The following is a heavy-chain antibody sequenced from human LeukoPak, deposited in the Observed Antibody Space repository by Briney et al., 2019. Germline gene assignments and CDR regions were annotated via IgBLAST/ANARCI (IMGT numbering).Heavy chain of an antibody. D-gene: IGHD2-8*02. CDR3: ARDRWGPLVGDY. CDR1: GYTFSSYG. V-gene: IGHV1-18*01. CDR2: ISAYNGNR. J-gene: IGHJ4*02. Sequence: ASVKVSCKASGYTFSSYGSSWVRQAPGQGLEWMGWISAYNGNRNYAQKFQGRVTMTTDTSTSTAYMELRSLRSDDTAVYYCARDRWGPLVGDYWGQGTLVTVSS.